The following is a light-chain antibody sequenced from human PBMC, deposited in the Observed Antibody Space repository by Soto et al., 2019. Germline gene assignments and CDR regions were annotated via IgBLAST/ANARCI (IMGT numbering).Light chain of an antibody. CDR2: DVS. Sequence: QSVLTQPRSVSGSPGQSVTISCTGTSSDVGGYTYVSWYQQHPGKAPKLMIYDVSKRPSGVPDRFSGSKSGNTASLTISGLQAEDEADYYCSSYAGSYTFLVFGGGTKVTVL. CDR1: SSDVGGYTY. V-gene: IGLV2-11*01. CDR3: SSYAGSYTFLV. J-gene: IGLJ2*01.